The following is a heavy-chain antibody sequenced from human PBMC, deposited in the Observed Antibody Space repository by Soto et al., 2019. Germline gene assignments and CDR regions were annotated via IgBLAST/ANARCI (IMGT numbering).Heavy chain of an antibody. J-gene: IGHJ4*02. CDR2: IYYSGST. V-gene: IGHV4-39*01. CDR1: GGSISSSSYY. CDR3: ARQTGIEMSTMPPD. Sequence: QLQLQESGPGLVKPSETLSLTCTVSGGSISSSSYYWGWIRQPPGKGLEWIGSIYYSGSTYYNPSLKSRVTIYVETSQPHFSMKMRSVTAADTAVYYCARQTGIEMSTMPPDWGQGTLVTVSS. D-gene: IGHD1-1*01.